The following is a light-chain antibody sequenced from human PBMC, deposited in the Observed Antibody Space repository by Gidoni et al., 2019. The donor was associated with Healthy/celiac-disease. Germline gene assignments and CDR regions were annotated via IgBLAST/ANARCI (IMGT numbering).Light chain of an antibody. V-gene: IGLV3-10*01. Sequence: SYELTQPPSVSVSPGQTARITCSGDALPKKYAYWYQQKSVQAPVLVIYEDSKRPSGIPERFSGSSSGTMATLTIRGAQVEDEADYYSYSTDSSGNQGVFGGGTKL. CDR2: EDS. CDR1: ALPKKY. CDR3: YSTDSSGNQGV. J-gene: IGLJ2*01.